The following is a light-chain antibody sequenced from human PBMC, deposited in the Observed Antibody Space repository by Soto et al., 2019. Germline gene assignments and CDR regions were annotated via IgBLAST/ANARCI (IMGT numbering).Light chain of an antibody. V-gene: IGKV3-20*01. CDR2: AAS. Sequence: EIVLTQSPGTLSLSPGERATLSCRASQSVTNSYLAWYQQKPGQAPRLLIYAASSRATGIPDRFSGSGSGIDFTLTISRLEPEDFAVYYCQQYVTPPPYTFGQGTKLEIK. CDR3: QQYVTPPPYT. CDR1: QSVTNSY. J-gene: IGKJ2*01.